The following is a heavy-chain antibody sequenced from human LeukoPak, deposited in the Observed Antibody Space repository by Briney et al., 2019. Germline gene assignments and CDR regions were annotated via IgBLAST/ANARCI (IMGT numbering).Heavy chain of an antibody. J-gene: IGHJ3*02. CDR1: GFTFSSYS. CDR2: ISSSSSYI. Sequence: GGSLRLSCAASGFTFSSYSMNWVRQAPGKGLEWVSSISSSSSYIYYADSVKGRFTISRDNAKNSLYLQMNSLRAEDTAVYYCAGQWLGPYLDAFDIWGQGTMVTVSS. CDR3: AGQWLGPYLDAFDI. D-gene: IGHD6-19*01. V-gene: IGHV3-21*01.